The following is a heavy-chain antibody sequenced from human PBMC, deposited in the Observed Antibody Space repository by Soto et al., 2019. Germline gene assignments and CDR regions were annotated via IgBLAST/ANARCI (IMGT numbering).Heavy chain of an antibody. Sequence: GGSLRLSCAASGFTFSSYAMNWVRQAPGMGLEWVSCISGSGGSVYYVDSVKGWFTISRDSSKNTVFLQMNSLRAEDTAVYYCAKDEGAVVPGTIDYWGQGALVTVSS. V-gene: IGHV3-23*01. CDR3: AKDEGAVVPGTIDY. CDR1: GFTFSSYA. J-gene: IGHJ4*02. CDR2: ISGSGGSV. D-gene: IGHD2-2*01.